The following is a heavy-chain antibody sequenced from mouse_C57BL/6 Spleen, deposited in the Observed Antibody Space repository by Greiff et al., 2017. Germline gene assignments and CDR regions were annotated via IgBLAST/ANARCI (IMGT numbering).Heavy chain of an antibody. CDR2: IHPNSGST. D-gene: IGHD2-4*01. J-gene: IGHJ4*01. CDR3: ASMGYYDAPYAMDY. Sequence: QVQLQQSGAELVKPGASVKLSCKASGYTFTSYWMHWVKQRPGQGLEWIGMIHPNSGSTNYNEKFKSKATLTVDKSSSTAYMQLSSLTSEDSAVYYCASMGYYDAPYAMDYWGQGTSVTVSS. V-gene: IGHV1-64*01. CDR1: GYTFTSYW.